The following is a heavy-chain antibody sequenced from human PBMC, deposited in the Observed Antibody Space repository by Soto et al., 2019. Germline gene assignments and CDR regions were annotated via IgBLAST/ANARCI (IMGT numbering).Heavy chain of an antibody. Sequence: QVQLVQSGAEVEKPGSSVKVSCKASGGTFSSYAISWVRQAPGQGLEWMGGIIPIFGTANYAQKFQGRVTITADEPTSTAYMELSSLRSEDTAVYYCASRWFGELSYYYGMDVWGQGTTVTVSS. CDR2: IIPIFGTA. CDR3: ASRWFGELSYYYGMDV. CDR1: GGTFSSYA. D-gene: IGHD3-10*01. V-gene: IGHV1-69*01. J-gene: IGHJ6*02.